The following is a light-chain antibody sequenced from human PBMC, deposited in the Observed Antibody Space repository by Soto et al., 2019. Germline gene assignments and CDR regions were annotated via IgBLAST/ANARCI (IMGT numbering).Light chain of an antibody. Sequence: DILMTQSPDSLAVSVGERATINCKSSQSVLYSSNNKNYLAWYQQKPGQPPKLLIYWASTRESGVPDRFSGSGSGTDFTLTISSLQAEDVAVYYCQQYYSTLWTFGQGTKVDIK. CDR3: QQYYSTLWT. CDR2: WAS. V-gene: IGKV4-1*01. J-gene: IGKJ1*01. CDR1: QSVLYSSNNKNY.